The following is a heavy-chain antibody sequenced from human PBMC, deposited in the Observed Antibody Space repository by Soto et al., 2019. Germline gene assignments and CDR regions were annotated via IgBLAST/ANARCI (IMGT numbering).Heavy chain of an antibody. Sequence: GGSLRLSCAASGFTSSDSAMHWVRQASGKGLEWVGRIRTKANSYATAYAASMKGRFTISRDDSKNTAYLQMNSLEPEDTAVYYCTRLEGGSAGGYNYYGMDVWGQGTTVTVSS. CDR1: GFTSSDSA. CDR3: TRLEGGSAGGYNYYGMDV. CDR2: IRTKANSYAT. V-gene: IGHV3-73*01. J-gene: IGHJ6*02. D-gene: IGHD6-25*01.